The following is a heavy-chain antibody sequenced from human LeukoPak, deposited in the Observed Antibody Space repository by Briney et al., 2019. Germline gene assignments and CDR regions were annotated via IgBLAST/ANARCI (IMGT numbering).Heavy chain of an antibody. CDR1: GFTFSSYE. D-gene: IGHD2/OR15-2a*01. V-gene: IGHV3-48*03. CDR2: ISSSGSNI. CDR3: ARPTLPYYYYYGMDV. Sequence: GGSLRLSCAASGFTFSSYEMNWVRQAPGKGLEWVSYISSSGSNIYYADSVKGRFTISRDNAKNSLYLQMNSLRAEDTAVYYCARPTLPYYYYYGMDVWGQGTTVTVSS. J-gene: IGHJ6*02.